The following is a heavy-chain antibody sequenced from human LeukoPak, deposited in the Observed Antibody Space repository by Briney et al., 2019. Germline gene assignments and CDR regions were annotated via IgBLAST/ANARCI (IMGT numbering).Heavy chain of an antibody. D-gene: IGHD1-1*01. Sequence: SETLSLTCTVSGGSISSHYWSWIRQPPGKGLEWIGYIYYSGSTNYNPSLKSRVTISVDTSKNQFSLKPSSVTAADTAVYYCATNEVSYYYYYMDVWGKGTTVTVSS. V-gene: IGHV4-59*11. J-gene: IGHJ6*03. CDR3: ATNEVSYYYYYMDV. CDR1: GGSISSHY. CDR2: IYYSGST.